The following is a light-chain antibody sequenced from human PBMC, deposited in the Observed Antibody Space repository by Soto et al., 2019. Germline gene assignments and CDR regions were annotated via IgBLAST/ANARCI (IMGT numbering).Light chain of an antibody. Sequence: NFMLTQPHSVSESPGQTVTISCTGSSGSIATNYVQWYQQRPGSAPTTVIYEDTQRPSGVPERFSGSIDSSSNSASLTISGLKTEDEADCYCQSYDGSNPDVVFGGGPKLTVL. CDR3: QSYDGSNPDVV. J-gene: IGLJ2*01. V-gene: IGLV6-57*02. CDR1: SGSIATNY. CDR2: EDT.